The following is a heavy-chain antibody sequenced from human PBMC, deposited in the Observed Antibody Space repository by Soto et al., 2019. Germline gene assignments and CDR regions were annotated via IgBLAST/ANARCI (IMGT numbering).Heavy chain of an antibody. CDR1: GYSFSTYW. CDR2: IYPGDSDT. CDR3: ARPPQFPWFGALTSRAYYFNY. J-gene: IGHJ4*02. D-gene: IGHD3-10*01. Sequence: GESLKISCTGSGYSFSTYWNAWVRQMPGKGLEWMGIIYPGDSDTRYSLSFQGQVTISADTSTKTAYLQWSSLKASDTAICYCARPPQFPWFGALTSRAYYFNYWGPGTLVTVSS. V-gene: IGHV5-51*01.